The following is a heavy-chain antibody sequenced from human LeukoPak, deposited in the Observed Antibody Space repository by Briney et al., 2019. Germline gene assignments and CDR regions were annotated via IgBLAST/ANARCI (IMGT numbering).Heavy chain of an antibody. CDR2: IFYSGST. V-gene: IGHV4-39*07. CDR3: ARLYSRFYYYYMDV. Sequence: SETLSLTCTVSGGSISTSNYYWGWIRQPPGKGLEWIGNIFYSGSTYYSPSLRSRVTISVDTSKNQFSLKLSSVTAADTAVYYCARLYSRFYYYYMDVWGKGTTVTVSS. D-gene: IGHD6-13*01. CDR1: GGSISTSNYY. J-gene: IGHJ6*03.